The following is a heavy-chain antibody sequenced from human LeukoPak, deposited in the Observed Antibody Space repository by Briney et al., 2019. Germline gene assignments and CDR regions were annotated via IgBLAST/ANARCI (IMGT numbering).Heavy chain of an antibody. CDR3: VSSGKVLRFLEWSHALDI. CDR2: VKYDGSEK. J-gene: IGHJ3*02. CDR1: GFTFSTYW. Sequence: GGSLRLSCAASGFTFSTYWMSWVRQAPGKGLEWVANVKYDGSEKYYVDSVNGRFTISRDNAKNSLYLQMNSLRAEDTAVYYCVSSGKVLRFLEWSHALDIWGQGTMVTVSS. D-gene: IGHD3-3*01. V-gene: IGHV3-7*01.